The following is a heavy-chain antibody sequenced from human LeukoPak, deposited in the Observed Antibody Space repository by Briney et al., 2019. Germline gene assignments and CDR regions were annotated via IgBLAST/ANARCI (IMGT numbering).Heavy chain of an antibody. J-gene: IGHJ5*02. CDR1: GGSISSSSYY. Sequence: PSETLSLTCTASGGSISSSSYYWGWIRQPPGKGLEWIGNIYYSGSTYYNPSLKSRVTVSVDTSKNQFSLKLSSVTAADTAVYYCARHPQYSGYDQRTNWFDPWGQGTLVTVSS. D-gene: IGHD5-12*01. CDR3: ARHPQYSGYDQRTNWFDP. CDR2: IYYSGST. V-gene: IGHV4-39*01.